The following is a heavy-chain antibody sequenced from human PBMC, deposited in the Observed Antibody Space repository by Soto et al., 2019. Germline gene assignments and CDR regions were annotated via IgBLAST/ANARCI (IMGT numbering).Heavy chain of an antibody. D-gene: IGHD4-17*01. Sequence: PSETLSLTCIVSGGSISGYYWSWIRQPAGKELEWIGRIYSDGTTNYNPSLKGRGTMSVDTSKNRISLRMSSVTTADTAMYYCARTTAVPNTLRSRYFFDYWGQGTRVTVSS. CDR2: IYSDGTT. V-gene: IGHV4-4*07. CDR3: ARTTAVPNTLRSRYFFDY. J-gene: IGHJ4*02. CDR1: GGSISGYY.